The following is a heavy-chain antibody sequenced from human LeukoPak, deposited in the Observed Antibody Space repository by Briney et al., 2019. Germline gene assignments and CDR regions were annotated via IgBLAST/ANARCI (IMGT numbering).Heavy chain of an antibody. V-gene: IGHV1-69*05. J-gene: IGHJ6*03. CDR2: LIPVFHTP. CDR1: GGTFSSYI. D-gene: IGHD1-1*01. CDR3: ARVGSGTYIDNFYMDV. Sequence: SVKVSCKASGGTFSSYIISWVRQAPGQGLEWMGRLIPVFHTPKYAQKFQGRVTITTDASTNTAYMELSSLRSEDTAVYYCARVGSGTYIDNFYMDVWGKGTTVIVSS.